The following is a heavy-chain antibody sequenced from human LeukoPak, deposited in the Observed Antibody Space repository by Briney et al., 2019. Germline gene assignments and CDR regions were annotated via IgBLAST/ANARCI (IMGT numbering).Heavy chain of an antibody. CDR2: IYYSGST. Sequence: KTSETLSLTCTVSGGSISSSSYYWGWIRQPPGKGLEWIGSIYYSGSTYYNPSLKSRVTISVDTSKNQFSLKLSSVTAADTAVYYCARGPRDWPFDYWGQGTLVTVSS. J-gene: IGHJ4*02. CDR3: ARGPRDWPFDY. V-gene: IGHV4-39*01. D-gene: IGHD3/OR15-3a*01. CDR1: GGSISSSSYY.